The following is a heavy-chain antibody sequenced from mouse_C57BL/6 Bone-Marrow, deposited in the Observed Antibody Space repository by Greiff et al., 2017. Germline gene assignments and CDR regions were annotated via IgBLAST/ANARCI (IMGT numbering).Heavy chain of an antibody. V-gene: IGHV5-15*01. CDR3: AKQLSYAMDD. CDR2: ISNLAYSI. J-gene: IGHJ4*01. D-gene: IGHD3-2*02. Sequence: EVMLVESGGGLVQPGGSLKLSCAASGFTFSDYGMAWVRQAPRKGPEWVAFISNLAYSIYYADTVTGRFTISRENTKNTLYLKMSSLRAEDTAMYYCAKQLSYAMDDWGQGTSVTVSS. CDR1: GFTFSDYG.